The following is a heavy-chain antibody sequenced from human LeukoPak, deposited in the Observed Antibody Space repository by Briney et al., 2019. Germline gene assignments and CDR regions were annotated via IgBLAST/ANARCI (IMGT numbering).Heavy chain of an antibody. Sequence: GESLRLSCAASGFTFSRYWMTWVRQAPGKGLEWVANIKEDGSEKYYVDSVKGRFTISRDNAKNSLYLQMNSLRAEDTAVYYCARLNYYDNKGPDAFDIWGQGTMVTVSS. CDR2: IKEDGSEK. CDR1: GFTFSRYW. CDR3: ARLNYYDNKGPDAFDI. J-gene: IGHJ3*02. V-gene: IGHV3-7*01. D-gene: IGHD3-22*01.